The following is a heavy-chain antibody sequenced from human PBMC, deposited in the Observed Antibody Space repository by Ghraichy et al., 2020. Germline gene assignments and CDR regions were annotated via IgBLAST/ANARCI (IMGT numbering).Heavy chain of an antibody. V-gene: IGHV4-39*01. J-gene: IGHJ5*02. Sequence: SETLSLTCSVSGGSVSGRDYFWGWFRQPPGKGLEWIGTVYDSGYTHYNPSLKGRVAISVDPSKNQFSLQLTSVTASDTSVYYCARSGVKLFGVAVPLQFPPWGQGTLVTVSS. CDR1: GGSVSGRDYF. CDR2: VYDSGYT. D-gene: IGHD3-3*01. CDR3: ARSGVKLFGVAVPLQFPP.